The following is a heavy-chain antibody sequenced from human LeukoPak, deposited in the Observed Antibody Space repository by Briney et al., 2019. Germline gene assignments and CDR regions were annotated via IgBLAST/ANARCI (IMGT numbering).Heavy chain of an antibody. J-gene: IGHJ4*02. CDR2: ITSRGPTA. D-gene: IGHD2-15*01. CDR1: GFTFSNYE. Sequence: GGSLRLSCAASGFTFSNYEMNWVRQAPGMGLEWVSYITSRGPTAFYADSVKGRFNISRDNAQNSLFLQMNNLTAEDTAIYYCARLGFCSDGSCYSLDYWGQGILVTVSS. CDR3: ARLGFCSDGSCYSLDY. V-gene: IGHV3-48*03.